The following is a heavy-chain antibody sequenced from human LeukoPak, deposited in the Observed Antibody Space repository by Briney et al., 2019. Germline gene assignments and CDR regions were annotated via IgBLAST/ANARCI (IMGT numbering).Heavy chain of an antibody. V-gene: IGHV3-23*01. D-gene: IGHD2-2*01. CDR3: AKVIEYQLLPTFDY. CDR2: ISGSGGST. Sequence: GGSLRLSCAASGFTFSSYAMSWVRQAPGKGLGWVSAISGSGGSTYYADSVKGRFTISRDNSKNTLYLQMNSLRAEDTAVYYCAKVIEYQLLPTFDYWGQGTLVTVSS. CDR1: GFTFSSYA. J-gene: IGHJ4*02.